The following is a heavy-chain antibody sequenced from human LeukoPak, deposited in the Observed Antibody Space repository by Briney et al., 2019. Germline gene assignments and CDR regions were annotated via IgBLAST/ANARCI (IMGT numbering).Heavy chain of an antibody. D-gene: IGHD3-22*01. V-gene: IGHV3-30*18. CDR3: AKEGRRYYYDSSGYSPQLYYYYYGMDV. CDR1: GFTFSSYG. CDR2: ISYDGSNK. J-gene: IGHJ6*02. Sequence: GGSLRLSCAASGFTFSSYGMHWVRQAPGKGLEWVAVISYDGSNKYYADSVKGRFTISRDNSKNTLYLRMNSLRAEDTAVYYCAKEGRRYYYDSSGYSPQLYYYYYGMDVWGQGTTVTVSS.